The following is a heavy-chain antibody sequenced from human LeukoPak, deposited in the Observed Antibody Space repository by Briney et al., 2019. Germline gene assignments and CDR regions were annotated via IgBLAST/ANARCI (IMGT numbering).Heavy chain of an antibody. CDR1: GGTFSSYA. CDR3: ARVRANLGDAFDI. Sequence: SVKVSCKASGGTFSSYAISWVRQAPGQGLEWMGRIIPIFGTANYAQKFQGRVTITTDESTSTAYMELSSLRSEDTAVYYCARVRANLGDAFDIWGQGTMVTVSS. J-gene: IGHJ3*02. V-gene: IGHV1-69*05. CDR2: IIPIFGTA.